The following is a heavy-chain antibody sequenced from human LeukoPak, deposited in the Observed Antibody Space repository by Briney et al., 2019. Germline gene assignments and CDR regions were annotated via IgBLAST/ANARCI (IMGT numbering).Heavy chain of an antibody. CDR3: ARDQGGGGIAVAFDWDY. D-gene: IGHD6-19*01. CDR2: IIPIFGTA. Sequence: ASVKVSCKASGGTFSSYAISWVRQAPGQGLEWMGGIIPIFGTANYAQKSQGRVTITADESTSTAYMELSRLRSDDTAVYYCARDQGGGGIAVAFDWDYWGQGTLVTVSS. CDR1: GGTFSSYA. J-gene: IGHJ4*02. V-gene: IGHV1-69*13.